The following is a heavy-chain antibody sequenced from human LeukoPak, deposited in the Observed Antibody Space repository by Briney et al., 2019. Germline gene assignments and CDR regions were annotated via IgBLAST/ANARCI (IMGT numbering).Heavy chain of an antibody. CDR1: GFTFSSYW. CDR2: IASDGSST. CDR3: ARGRPHGNDY. Sequence: GGSLRLSCAASGFTFSSYWMNWVRQAPGKGLVWVSRIASDGSSTTYADSVKGRFSISRDNAKNTLYLQMNSLRVEDTAVYYCARGRPHGNDYWGQGTLVIVSS. J-gene: IGHJ4*02. V-gene: IGHV3-74*01. D-gene: IGHD4-23*01.